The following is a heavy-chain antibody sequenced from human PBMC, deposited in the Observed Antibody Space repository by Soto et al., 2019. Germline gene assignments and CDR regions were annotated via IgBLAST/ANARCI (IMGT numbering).Heavy chain of an antibody. Sequence: GGSLRLSCAASGFTFSSYAMSWDRQAPGKGLEWVSAISGSGGSAYYADSVKGRFTISRDNSKNTLYLQMNSLRAEDTAVYYCAKDDFTAAEYYYYYYGMDVWGQGTTVTVSS. V-gene: IGHV3-23*01. CDR2: ISGSGGSA. CDR3: AKDDFTAAEYYYYYYGMDV. CDR1: GFTFSSYA. D-gene: IGHD6-13*01. J-gene: IGHJ6*02.